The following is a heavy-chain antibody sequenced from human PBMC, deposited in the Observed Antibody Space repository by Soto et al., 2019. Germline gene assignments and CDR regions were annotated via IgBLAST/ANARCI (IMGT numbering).Heavy chain of an antibody. J-gene: IGHJ4*02. V-gene: IGHV3-64*01. D-gene: IGHD2-21*02. CDR2: ISRNGGST. CDR3: ARSGLPFDY. CDR1: GFTFSSYA. Sequence: EVQPVESGGGLVQPGGSLRLSCAASGFTFSSYAMHWVRQAPGKGLEYVSGISRNGGSTYYANSVKGRFTISRDNSKSTLYLQVGSLRAEDMAVYYCARSGLPFDYWGQGTLVTVSS.